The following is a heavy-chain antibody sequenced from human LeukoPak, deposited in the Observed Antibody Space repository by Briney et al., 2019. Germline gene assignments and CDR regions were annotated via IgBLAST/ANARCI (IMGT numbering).Heavy chain of an antibody. CDR1: GFTFDYYT. J-gene: IGHJ4*02. CDR2: ISMDGVNT. V-gene: IGHV3-43*01. D-gene: IGHD5-18*01. CDR3: VKGRRRGYAYGTLES. Sequence: PGGSLRLSCAASGFTFDYYTMYWVRQGPEKGLEWVPLISMDGVNTFYADSVKGRFTISRDNNKNSLYLQMNGLRTDDTGLYYCVKGRRRGYAYGTLESWGQGTLVTVSS.